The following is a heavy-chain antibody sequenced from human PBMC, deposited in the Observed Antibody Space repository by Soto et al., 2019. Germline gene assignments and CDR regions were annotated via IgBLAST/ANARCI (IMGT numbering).Heavy chain of an antibody. CDR3: ASTPRKEWLRLPRPDFDY. CDR1: GGTFSSYT. V-gene: IGHV1-69*02. D-gene: IGHD5-12*01. Sequence: QVQLVQSGAEVKKPGSSVKVSCKASGGTFSSYTISWVRQAPGQGLEWMGRIIPILGIANYAQKFQGRVTITADKSTSTAYMELSSLRSEDTAVYYCASTPRKEWLRLPRPDFDYWGQGTLVTVSS. CDR2: IIPILGIA. J-gene: IGHJ4*02.